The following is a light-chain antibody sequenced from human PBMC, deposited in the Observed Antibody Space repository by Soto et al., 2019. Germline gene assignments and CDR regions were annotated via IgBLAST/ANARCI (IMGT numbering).Light chain of an antibody. CDR3: QQTYSDPRT. CDR1: QSISSY. J-gene: IGKJ1*01. Sequence: DIQLNQSPSSLSASVGDRVTITCRASQSISSYLNWYQQKPGKAPKLLIYGASSLQSGVPSRFSGSGSGTDFTLTISSLQPEDFASYYCQQTYSDPRTFGQGTKVEIK. V-gene: IGKV1-39*01. CDR2: GAS.